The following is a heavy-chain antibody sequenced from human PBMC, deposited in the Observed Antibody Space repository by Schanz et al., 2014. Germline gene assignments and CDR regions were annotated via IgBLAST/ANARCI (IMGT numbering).Heavy chain of an antibody. CDR2: ISWNSYSL. D-gene: IGHD1-20*01. J-gene: IGHJ4*02. CDR1: GFIFEDYA. V-gene: IGHV3-9*01. Sequence: EVQLVESGGGLVQPGRSLRLSCAASGFIFEDYAMYWVRQAPGKGLEWVSGISWNSYSLLYADSVQGRFTISRDDAKNSLYLQMNSLRAEDTAFYYCAKGQITGTTGYFDGWGQGTLVTVSS. CDR3: AKGQITGTTGYFDG.